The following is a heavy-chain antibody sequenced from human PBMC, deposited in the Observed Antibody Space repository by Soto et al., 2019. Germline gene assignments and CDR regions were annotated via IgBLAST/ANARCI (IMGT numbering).Heavy chain of an antibody. J-gene: IGHJ4*02. CDR2: IIPLFGTA. Sequence: ASVEVSCKASGGTFSRYGINWVRQAPGHGLEWMGGIIPLFGTANYAQKFQGRVTITADESTSTAHMELRSLRSEDTAVYYCARDYGHDCSGGNCYFYFWGQGTLVTVSS. CDR3: ARDYGHDCSGGNCYFYF. CDR1: GGTFSRYG. D-gene: IGHD2-15*01. V-gene: IGHV1-69*13.